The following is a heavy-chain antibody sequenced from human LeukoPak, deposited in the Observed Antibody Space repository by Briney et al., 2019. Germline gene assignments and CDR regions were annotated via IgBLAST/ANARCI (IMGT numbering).Heavy chain of an antibody. CDR3: ARVEDYDILTGFDY. CDR1: GFTFSSYD. CDR2: IGTAGDT. Sequence: GGSLRLSCAASGFTFSSYDMHWVRQATGKGLEWVSAIGTAGDTYYPGSVKGRFTISRENAKNSLYLQMNSLRAGDTAVYYCARVEDYDILTGFDYWGQGTLVTVSS. V-gene: IGHV3-13*01. D-gene: IGHD3-9*01. J-gene: IGHJ4*02.